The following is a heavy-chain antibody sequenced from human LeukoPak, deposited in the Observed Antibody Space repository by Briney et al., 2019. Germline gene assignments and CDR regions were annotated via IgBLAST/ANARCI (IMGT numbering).Heavy chain of an antibody. Sequence: GGSLRLSCAASGFTLRSYSMNWVRQSPGKGLEWISYISSTSDTRYYADSVKGRFTISRDSSKNTLFLQMNSLRTEDTAVYYCAKISAVAATPGAFDTWGQGTMVTVSS. D-gene: IGHD6-19*01. CDR1: GFTLRSYS. J-gene: IGHJ3*02. CDR3: AKISAVAATPGAFDT. CDR2: ISSTSDTR. V-gene: IGHV3-48*01.